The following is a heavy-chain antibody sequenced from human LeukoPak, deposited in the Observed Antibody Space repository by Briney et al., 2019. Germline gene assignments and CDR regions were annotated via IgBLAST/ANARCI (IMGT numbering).Heavy chain of an antibody. CDR2: IYHSGST. V-gene: IGHV4-4*02. CDR1: GGSISSSNW. CDR3: ASLTYYDFWSGYSNWFDP. D-gene: IGHD3-3*01. J-gene: IGHJ5*02. Sequence: SETLSLTCAVSGGSISSSNWWSWVRQPPGKGLEWIGEIYHSGSTNYNPSLKSRVTISVDKSKNQFSLKLSSVTAADTAVYYCASLTYYDFWSGYSNWFDPWGQGTLVTVSS.